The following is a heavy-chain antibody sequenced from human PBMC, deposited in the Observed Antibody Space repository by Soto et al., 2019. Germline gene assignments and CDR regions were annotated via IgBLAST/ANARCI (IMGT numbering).Heavy chain of an antibody. CDR2: IYYSGST. D-gene: IGHD2-2*01. CDR1: GGSISSGGYY. Sequence: PSETLSLTCTVSGGSISSGGYYWSWIRQHPGKGLEWIGYIYYSGSTYYNPSLRSRVTISVDTSKNQFSLKLSSVTAADTAVYYCARGRGCSSTSCPGQFDPWGQGTLVTVSS. V-gene: IGHV4-31*03. J-gene: IGHJ5*02. CDR3: ARGRGCSSTSCPGQFDP.